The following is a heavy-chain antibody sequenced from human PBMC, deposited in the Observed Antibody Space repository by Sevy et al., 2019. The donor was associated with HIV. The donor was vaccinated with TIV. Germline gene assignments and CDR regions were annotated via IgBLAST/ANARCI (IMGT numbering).Heavy chain of an antibody. D-gene: IGHD3-10*01. Sequence: GGSLRLSCAASGFTFSNAWMSWVRQAPGKGLEWVGRIKSKTDGGTTDYAAPVKGRFTISRDDSKNTLYLQMNSLKTEGTAVYYCTTGYGSGSYYTVYYYGMDVWGQGTTVTVSS. V-gene: IGHV3-15*01. J-gene: IGHJ6*02. CDR1: GFTFSNAW. CDR3: TTGYGSGSYYTVYYYGMDV. CDR2: IKSKTDGGTT.